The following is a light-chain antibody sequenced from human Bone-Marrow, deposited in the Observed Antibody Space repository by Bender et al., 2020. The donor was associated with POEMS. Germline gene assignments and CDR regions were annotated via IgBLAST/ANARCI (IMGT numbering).Light chain of an antibody. CDR2: DDG. V-gene: IGLV3-21*02. Sequence: AARITCGGSNIGSYSVHWYQQKPGQAPVLVVYDDGDRPSGIPERFSGSNSGNTATLSISGVEPGDEADYYCQLWDISRDPQALFDGGTQLTVL. J-gene: IGLJ2*01. CDR1: NIGSYS. CDR3: QLWDISRDPQAL.